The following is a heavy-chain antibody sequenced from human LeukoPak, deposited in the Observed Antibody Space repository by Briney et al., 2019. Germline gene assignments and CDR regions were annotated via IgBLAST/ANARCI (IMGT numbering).Heavy chain of an antibody. D-gene: IGHD2-21*02. Sequence: SVKVSCKASGYTFTSYGISWVRQAPGQGLEWMGGIIPIFGTANYAQKFQGRVTITADESTSTAYMELSSLRSEDTAVYYCARDSVAYCGGDCSLGAFDIWGQGTMVTVSS. CDR1: GYTFTSYG. CDR2: IIPIFGTA. V-gene: IGHV1-69*13. J-gene: IGHJ3*02. CDR3: ARDSVAYCGGDCSLGAFDI.